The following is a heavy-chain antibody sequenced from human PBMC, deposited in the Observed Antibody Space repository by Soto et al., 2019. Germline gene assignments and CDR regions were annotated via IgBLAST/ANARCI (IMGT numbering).Heavy chain of an antibody. CDR1: GFSLSTSGVG. J-gene: IGHJ4*02. CDR3: AHRSSMRHYFDY. CDR2: IYWDDDK. Sequence: QITLKESGPTLVKPTQTLTLTCTFSGFSLSTSGVGVGWIRQPPGKALEWLALIYWDDDKRYSPSLKSRLTTXKDXSKNQVVLTMTNMDPVDTATYYCAHRSSMRHYFDYWGQGTLVTVSS. D-gene: IGHD6-6*01. V-gene: IGHV2-5*02.